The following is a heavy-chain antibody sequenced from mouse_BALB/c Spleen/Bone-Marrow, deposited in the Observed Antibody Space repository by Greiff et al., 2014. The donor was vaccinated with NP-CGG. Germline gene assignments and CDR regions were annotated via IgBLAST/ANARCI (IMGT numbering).Heavy chain of an antibody. D-gene: IGHD2-1*01. CDR1: GLTFSSFG. CDR3: ARYGNYFYAMDY. Sequence: EVQRVESGGGLVQPGGSRKLSCAASGLTFSSFGMHWVRQAPEKGLEWVAYISSGSSTIYYADTVKGRSTISRDNPKNTLFLQMTSLRSEDTAMYYCARYGNYFYAMDYWGQGTSVTVSS. J-gene: IGHJ4*01. CDR2: ISSGSSTI. V-gene: IGHV5-17*02.